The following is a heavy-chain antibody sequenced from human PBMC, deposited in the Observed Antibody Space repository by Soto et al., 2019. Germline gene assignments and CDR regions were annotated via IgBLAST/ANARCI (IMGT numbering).Heavy chain of an antibody. CDR1: GGTFSSYA. J-gene: IGHJ6*02. D-gene: IGHD6-19*01. CDR2: IIPIFGTA. CDR3: ARDHGTYSSGWHPGGDYNYGMDV. V-gene: IGHV1-69*06. Sequence: QVQLVQSGAEVKKPGSSVKVSCKASGGTFSSYAISWVRQAPGQGLEWMGGIIPIFGTANYAQKFQGRVTITADKSTSTAYMELSSLRSEDTAVYCCARDHGTYSSGWHPGGDYNYGMDVWGQGTTVTVSS.